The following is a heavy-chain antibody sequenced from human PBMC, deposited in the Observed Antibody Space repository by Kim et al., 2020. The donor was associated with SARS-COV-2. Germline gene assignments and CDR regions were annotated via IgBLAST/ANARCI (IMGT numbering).Heavy chain of an antibody. CDR3: ARGIYYGSGSREFDY. D-gene: IGHD3-10*01. CDR1: GGSFSGYY. V-gene: IGHV4-34*01. Sequence: SETLSLTCAVYGGSFSGYYWSWIRQPPGKGLEWIGEINHSGSTNYNPSLKSRVTISVDTSKNQFSLKLSSVTAADTAVYYCARGIYYGSGSREFDYWGQGTLVTVSS. CDR2: INHSGST. J-gene: IGHJ4*02.